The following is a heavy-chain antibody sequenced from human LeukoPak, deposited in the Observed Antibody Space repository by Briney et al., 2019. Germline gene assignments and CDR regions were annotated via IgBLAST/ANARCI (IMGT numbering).Heavy chain of an antibody. J-gene: IGHJ4*02. CDR2: ISAYNGNT. V-gene: IGHV1-18*01. Sequence: ASVKVSCKASGYTFTSYGISWVRQAPGQGLEWMGWISAYNGNTNYAQKLQGRVTMTTDTSTSTAYMELRSLRSDDTAVYYCARVEERATYSPYYYDSSGYWTFDYWGQGTLVTVSS. D-gene: IGHD3-22*01. CDR1: GYTFTSYG. CDR3: ARVEERATYSPYYYDSSGYWTFDY.